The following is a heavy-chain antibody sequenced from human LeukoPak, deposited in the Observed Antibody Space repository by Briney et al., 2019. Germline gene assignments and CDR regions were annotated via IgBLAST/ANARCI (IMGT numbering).Heavy chain of an antibody. V-gene: IGHV3-23*01. Sequence: GGSLRLSCAASGFTFSNYAMSWVRQAPGKGLEWVSTISDSGSSTYYADSVKGRFTISRDNSKNTLYLQMNSLRVEDTAIHYCAKVPYADYGSGRPPFMDVWGQGTTVAVSS. CDR3: AKVPYADYGSGRPPFMDV. CDR1: GFTFSNYA. J-gene: IGHJ6*02. CDR2: ISDSGSST. D-gene: IGHD3-10*01.